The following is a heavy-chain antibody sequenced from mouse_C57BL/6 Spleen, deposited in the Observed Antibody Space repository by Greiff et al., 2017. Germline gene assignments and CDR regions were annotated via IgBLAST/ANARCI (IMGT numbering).Heavy chain of an antibody. D-gene: IGHD1-1*01. CDR3: ARLDYYGSSYDYFDY. CDR1: GYSFTSYY. Sequence: VQRVESGPELVKPGASVKISCKASGYSFTSYYIHWVKQRPGQGLEWIGWIYPGSGNTKYNEKFKGKATLTADTSSSTAYMQLSSLTSEDSAVYYCARLDYYGSSYDYFDYWGQGTTLTVSS. CDR2: IYPGSGNT. V-gene: IGHV1-66*01. J-gene: IGHJ2*01.